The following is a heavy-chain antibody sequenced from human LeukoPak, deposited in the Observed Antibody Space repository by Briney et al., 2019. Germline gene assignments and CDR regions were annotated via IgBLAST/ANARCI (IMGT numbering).Heavy chain of an antibody. CDR3: AKDQNSGSYLGRFDY. CDR1: GGSISSYY. Sequence: SETLSLTCTVSGGSISSYYWSWIRQPPGKGLEWIGYIYYSGSTNYNPSLKSRVTISVDTSKNQFSLKLSSVTAADTALYYCAKDQNSGSYLGRFDYWGQGTLVTVSS. D-gene: IGHD1-26*01. J-gene: IGHJ4*02. V-gene: IGHV4-59*12. CDR2: IYYSGST.